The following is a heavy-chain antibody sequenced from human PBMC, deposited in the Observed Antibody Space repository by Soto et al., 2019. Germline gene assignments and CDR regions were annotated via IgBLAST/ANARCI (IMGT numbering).Heavy chain of an antibody. CDR2: INPSVGST. V-gene: IGHV1-46*01. CDR3: ARLTRGVYDSGRLWEKFDY. Sequence: ASVKVSCKASGYTFTSYYMHWVRQAPGQGLEWMGMINPSVGSTSYAQKFQGRVTMTRDTSTSTVYMELSSRRSQDKATYYCARLTRGVYDSGRLWEKFDYWGQGTLVTVSS. CDR1: GYTFTSYY. D-gene: IGHD3-10*01. J-gene: IGHJ4*02.